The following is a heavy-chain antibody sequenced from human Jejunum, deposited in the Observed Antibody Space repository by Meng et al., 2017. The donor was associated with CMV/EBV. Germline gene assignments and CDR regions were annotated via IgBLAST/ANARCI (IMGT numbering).Heavy chain of an antibody. V-gene: IGHV1-18*01. CDR3: ARDANPYCGVDCSSREFDP. J-gene: IGHJ5*02. CDR1: TFTSHG. D-gene: IGHD2-21*01. CDR2: ITTHNGNT. Sequence: TFTSHGISWVRQAPGQGLEWMGWITTHNGNTNYAQKFQGRVTMTTDTSTGTADMELRSLRSDDTAVYYCARDANPYCGVDCSSREFDPWGQGTLVTVSS.